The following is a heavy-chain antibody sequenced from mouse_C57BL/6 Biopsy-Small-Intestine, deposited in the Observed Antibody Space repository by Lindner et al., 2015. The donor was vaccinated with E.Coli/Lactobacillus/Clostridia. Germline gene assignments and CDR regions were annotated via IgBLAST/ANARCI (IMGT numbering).Heavy chain of an antibody. Sequence: VQLQESGPELVKPGDSVKISCKASGYSFTGYFMNWVMQSHGKSLEWIGRINPYNGDTFYNQKFKGKATLTVDKSSSTAHMELRSLTSEDSAVYYCASITTVWDYAMDYWGQGTSVTVSS. CDR2: INPYNGDT. J-gene: IGHJ4*01. CDR3: ASITTVWDYAMDY. V-gene: IGHV1-20*01. CDR1: GYSFTGYF. D-gene: IGHD1-1*01.